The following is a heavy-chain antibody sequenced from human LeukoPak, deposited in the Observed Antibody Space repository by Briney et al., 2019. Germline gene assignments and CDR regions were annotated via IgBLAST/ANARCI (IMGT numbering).Heavy chain of an antibody. Sequence: SETLSLTCTVSGGSISSYYWSWIRQPAGRGLEWIGRIYTSGSTNYNPSLKSRVTISVDTSKNQFSLKLSSVTAADTAVYYCARLYDFWSGYPLWGQGTLVTVSS. CDR1: GGSISSYY. D-gene: IGHD3-3*01. CDR2: IYTSGST. J-gene: IGHJ4*02. CDR3: ARLYDFWSGYPL. V-gene: IGHV4-4*07.